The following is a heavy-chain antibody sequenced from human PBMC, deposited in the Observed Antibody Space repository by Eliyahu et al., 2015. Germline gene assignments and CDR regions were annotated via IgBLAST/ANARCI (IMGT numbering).Heavy chain of an antibody. V-gene: IGHV3-30*02. CDR3: ANDFTAPNLLPDYYYYGMDV. J-gene: IGHJ6*02. D-gene: IGHD2-15*01. CDR2: IRYDGSNK. Sequence: QVQLVESGGGVVQPGGSLRLSCAASGFTFSSYGXXXVRQAPGKGLEWVAFIRYDGSNKYYADSVKGRFTISRGNSKNTLYLQMNSLRAEDTAVYYCANDFTAPNLLPDYYYYGMDVWGQGTTVTVSS. CDR1: GFTFSSYG.